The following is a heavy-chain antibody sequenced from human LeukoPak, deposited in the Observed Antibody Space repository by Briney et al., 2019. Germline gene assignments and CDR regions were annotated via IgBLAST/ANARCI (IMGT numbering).Heavy chain of an antibody. CDR2: ISYDGSNK. Sequence: GGSLRLSCAASGFTFSSYGMHWVRQAPGKGLEWVAVISYDGSNKYYADSVKGRFTISRDNSKNTLYLQMNSLRAEDTAVYYCAKAVTGNDAFDIWGQGTMVIVSS. CDR1: GFTFSSYG. CDR3: AKAVTGNDAFDI. V-gene: IGHV3-30*18. D-gene: IGHD7-27*01. J-gene: IGHJ3*02.